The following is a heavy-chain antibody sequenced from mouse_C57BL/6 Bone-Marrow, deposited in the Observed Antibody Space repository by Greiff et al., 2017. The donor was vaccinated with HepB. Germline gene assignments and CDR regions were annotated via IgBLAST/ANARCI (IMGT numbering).Heavy chain of an antibody. CDR2: IDPENGDT. CDR1: GFNIKDYY. D-gene: IGHD2-3*01. J-gene: IGHJ3*01. Sequence: VQLQQSGAELVRPGASVKLSCTASGFNIKDYYMHWVKQRPEQGLEWIGWIDPENGDTEYASKFKGKATITADTSSNTAYLQLSSLTSEDTAVYYCTCDDGYSWFAYWGQGTLVTVSA. CDR3: TCDDGYSWFAY. V-gene: IGHV14-4*01.